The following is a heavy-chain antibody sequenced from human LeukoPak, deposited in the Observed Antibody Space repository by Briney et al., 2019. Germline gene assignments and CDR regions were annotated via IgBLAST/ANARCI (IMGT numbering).Heavy chain of an antibody. Sequence: ASVKVSCKASGYTFSNYYMHWVRQAPGQGLEWMGLINPTGTGTNYAQKFRGRVTLTRDTSTTTVYMELSSLRSEDSAVYYCARVTSGYDYSYYYYGMDVWGQGTTVAVSS. D-gene: IGHD5-12*01. V-gene: IGHV1-46*01. CDR2: INPTGTGT. CDR3: ARVTSGYDYSYYYYGMDV. CDR1: GYTFSNYY. J-gene: IGHJ6*02.